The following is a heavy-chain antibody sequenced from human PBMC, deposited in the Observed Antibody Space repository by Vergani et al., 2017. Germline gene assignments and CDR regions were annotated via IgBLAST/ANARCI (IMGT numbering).Heavy chain of an antibody. Sequence: EVQLVQSGAEVKKPGESLRISCKGSGYSFTSYWIGWVRQMPGKGLEWMGIIYPGDSDTRYSPSFQGQVTISADKSISTAYLQWSSLKASDTAMDYCARHALHGYSSSWSPSGAYYYGMHVWGQGP. D-gene: IGHD6-13*01. CDR1: GYSFTSYW. J-gene: IGHJ6*02. CDR3: ARHALHGYSSSWSPSGAYYYGMHV. CDR2: IYPGDSDT. V-gene: IGHV5-51*01.